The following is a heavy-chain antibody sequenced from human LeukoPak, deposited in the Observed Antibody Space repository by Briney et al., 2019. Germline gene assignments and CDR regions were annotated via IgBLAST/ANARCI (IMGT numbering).Heavy chain of an antibody. D-gene: IGHD6-13*01. Sequence: SETLSLTCAVSDYSISSGYYCGRIRQPPGKGLEWIGSIYHTGSTYYNPSLKSRVTMSVDTSKNHFSLNLSSVTAADTALYYCARRGSSWPTLDYWGQGTLVTVSS. CDR1: DYSISSGYY. CDR2: IYHTGST. J-gene: IGHJ4*02. CDR3: ARRGSSWPTLDY. V-gene: IGHV4-38-2*01.